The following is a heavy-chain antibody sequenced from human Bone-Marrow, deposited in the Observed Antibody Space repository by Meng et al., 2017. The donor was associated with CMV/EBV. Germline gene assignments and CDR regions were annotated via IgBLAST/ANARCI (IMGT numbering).Heavy chain of an antibody. CDR3: AGYCSSTSCRYYYYGMDV. CDR2: IYYSGST. D-gene: IGHD2-2*01. J-gene: IGHJ6*02. Sequence: GSLRLSCTVSGGSISSSSYYWGWIRQPPGKGLEWIGSIYYSGSTYYNPSLKSRVTISVDTSKNHFSLKLSSVTAADTAVYYCAGYCSSTSCRYYYYGMDVWGQGTTVTVSS. CDR1: GGSISSSSYY. V-gene: IGHV4-39*02.